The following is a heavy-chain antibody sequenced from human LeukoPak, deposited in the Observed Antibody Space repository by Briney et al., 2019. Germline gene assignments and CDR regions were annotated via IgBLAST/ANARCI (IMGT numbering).Heavy chain of an antibody. CDR1: GFTFSSYA. V-gene: IGHV3-23*01. D-gene: IGHD3-22*01. J-gene: IGHJ4*02. CDR3: ARDGGGYYYSYFDY. CDR2: ISGSGGST. Sequence: GGSLRLSCAASGFTFSSYAMSWVRQAPGKGLEWVSAISGSGGSTYYADSVKGRFTISRDNSKNTLYLQMNSLRAEDTAVYYCARDGGGYYYSYFDYWGQGTLVTVSS.